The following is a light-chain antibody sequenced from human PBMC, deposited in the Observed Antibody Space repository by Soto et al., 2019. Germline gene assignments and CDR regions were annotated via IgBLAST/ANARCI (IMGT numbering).Light chain of an antibody. V-gene: IGKV3-20*01. Sequence: EIVLTQSPGTLSLSPGERATLSCRATQSVSSSYLAWYQQKPGQAPRLLIYGASSRATGLPDRFSGSGSGTDLTLTISRLEPEDFAVYYCQLYGSSPYTFGQGTKLEIK. CDR2: GAS. CDR1: QSVSSSY. CDR3: QLYGSSPYT. J-gene: IGKJ2*01.